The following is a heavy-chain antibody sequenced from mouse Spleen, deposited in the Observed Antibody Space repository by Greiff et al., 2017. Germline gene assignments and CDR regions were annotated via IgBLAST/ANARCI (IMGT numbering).Heavy chain of an antibody. CDR3: TRLSNWALFDY. V-gene: IGHV5-6-4*01. Sequence: EVMLVESGGGLVKPGGSLKLSCAASGFTFSSYTMSWVRQTPEKRLEWVATISSGGSYTYYPDSVKGRFTISRDNAKNTLYLQMSSLKSEDTAMYYCTRLSNWALFDYWGQGTTLTVSS. CDR2: ISSGGSYT. J-gene: IGHJ2*01. D-gene: IGHD4-1*01. CDR1: GFTFSSYT.